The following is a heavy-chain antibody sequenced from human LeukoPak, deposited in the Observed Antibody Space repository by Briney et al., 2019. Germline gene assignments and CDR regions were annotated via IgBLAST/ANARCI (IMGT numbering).Heavy chain of an antibody. Sequence: GGAPRLFLGASGFPLCKYLVGRGRPAPREGAGWVANMKEDGGEINYVDSVKGRFTISRDNAKNSLYLQMNSLRVDDTAVYYCARDRGYSTFDYWGQGTLVTVSS. V-gene: IGHV3-7*01. J-gene: IGHJ4*02. D-gene: IGHD4-23*01. CDR2: MKEDGGEI. CDR3: ARDRGYSTFDY. CDR1: GFPLCKYL.